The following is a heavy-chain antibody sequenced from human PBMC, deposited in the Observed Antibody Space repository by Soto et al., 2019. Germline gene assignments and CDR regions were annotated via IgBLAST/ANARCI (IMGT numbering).Heavy chain of an antibody. D-gene: IGHD6-19*01. CDR2: IYWDGNE. V-gene: IGHV2-5*02. J-gene: IGHJ4*02. Sequence: QITLKESGPTLVKPTQTLTLTCTFTGFSLSSSHVAVGWIRQPPGKAPECLAFIYWDGNEHYSPSLRSRLTLTKDTSKNQLCLTMADMDPEDTATYFCAHGSGWLFDYWGQGTRVTVSS. CDR1: GFSLSSSHVA. CDR3: AHGSGWLFDY.